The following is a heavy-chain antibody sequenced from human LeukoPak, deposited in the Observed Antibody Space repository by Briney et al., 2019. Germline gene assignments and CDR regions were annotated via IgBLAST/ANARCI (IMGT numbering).Heavy chain of an antibody. V-gene: IGHV1-2*02. J-gene: IGHJ4*02. Sequence: ASVKVPCKASGYTFSDYYIHWIRQAPGQGLEYMGWINPNSGGTNYADKFQDRVTMTRDTSTSTAYMELSRLTSDDTALYFCAGGFDNSSGYWGQGTLVSVSS. D-gene: IGHD1-1*01. CDR2: INPNSGGT. CDR3: AGGFDNSSGY. CDR1: GYTFSDYY.